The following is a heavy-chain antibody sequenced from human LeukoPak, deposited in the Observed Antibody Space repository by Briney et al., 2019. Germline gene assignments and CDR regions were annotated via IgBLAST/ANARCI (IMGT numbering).Heavy chain of an antibody. CDR2: IKSKTDGGTT. V-gene: IGHV3-15*01. J-gene: IGHJ4*02. Sequence: PGETLRLSCAASGFTFRIYGMNWVRQAPGKGLEWVGRIKSKTDGGTTDYAAPVKGRFTISRDDSKNTLYLQMNSLKTEDTAVYYCTTEVIVVVTAVFDYWGQGTLVTVSS. CDR3: TTEVIVVVTAVFDY. D-gene: IGHD2-21*02. CDR1: GFTFRIYG.